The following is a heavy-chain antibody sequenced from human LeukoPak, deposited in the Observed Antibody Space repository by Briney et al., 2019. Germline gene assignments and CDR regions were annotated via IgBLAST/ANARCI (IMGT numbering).Heavy chain of an antibody. J-gene: IGHJ5*02. V-gene: IGHV1-69*04. Sequence: ASVKVSCKASGGTFSSYAISWVRQAPGQGLEWMGRIIPILGIANYAQKFQGRVTITADKSTSTAYMELSSLRSEDTAVYYCARDAYGDYVRAWFDPWAREPWSPSPQ. D-gene: IGHD4-17*01. CDR2: IIPILGIA. CDR1: GGTFSSYA. CDR3: ARDAYGDYVRAWFDP.